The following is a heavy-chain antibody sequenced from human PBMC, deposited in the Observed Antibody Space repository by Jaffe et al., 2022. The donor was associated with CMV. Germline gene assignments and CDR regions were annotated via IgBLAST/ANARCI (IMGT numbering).Heavy chain of an antibody. J-gene: IGHJ4*02. V-gene: IGHV3-48*03. D-gene: IGHD3-9*01. CDR3: ARGTGTRFFES. CDR2: ISSSGSSV. Sequence: EVQLVESGGGLVQPGGSLRLSCAASGFIFNTYEMNWVRQAPGKGLEWVSHISSSGSSVYYADSVKGRFTISRDNARNSVSLQVNSLRAEDTALYYCARGTGTRFFESWGQGILVTVSS. CDR1: GFIFNTYE.